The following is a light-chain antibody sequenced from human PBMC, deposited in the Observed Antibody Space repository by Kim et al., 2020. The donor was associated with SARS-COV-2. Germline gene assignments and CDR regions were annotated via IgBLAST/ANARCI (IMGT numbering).Light chain of an antibody. CDR1: NIGSES. Sequence: SYVLIQSPSVSVAPGNTARITCGGNNIGSESVHWYKQKPGQAPVMIIYYNRDRPSRIPERFSGSNSGNTATLTVSRVEAGDEADYYCQVWDSSNDHWVFGGGTQLTVL. V-gene: IGLV3-21*04. CDR3: QVWDSSNDHWV. J-gene: IGLJ3*02. CDR2: YNR.